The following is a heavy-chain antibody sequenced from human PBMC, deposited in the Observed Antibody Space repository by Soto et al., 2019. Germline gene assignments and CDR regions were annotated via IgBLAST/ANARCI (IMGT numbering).Heavy chain of an antibody. J-gene: IGHJ6*02. Sequence: GASAEVSCKACGYSFTSYAMHFVRQAPGQRLEWXGWXXAXXGXTXXXQXXXGRVNITRDTAASTAYMELSSLRSEDTAVYYCARDIQVYYYYGMDVWGQGTTVTASS. CDR2: XXAXXGXT. CDR1: GYSFTSYA. V-gene: IGHV1-3*01. CDR3: ARDIQVYYYYGMDV.